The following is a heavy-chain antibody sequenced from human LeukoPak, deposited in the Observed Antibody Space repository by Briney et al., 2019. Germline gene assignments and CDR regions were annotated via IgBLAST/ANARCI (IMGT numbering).Heavy chain of an antibody. CDR3: ARSHSRGFYYMDV. D-gene: IGHD3-22*01. V-gene: IGHV4-39*01. CDR2: IYYSGST. J-gene: IGHJ6*03. Sequence: SETLSLTCTVSGGSISSSNYYWGWIRQPPGKALEWIGSIYYSGSTFYNPSLKSRVTISVDTSKNQFSLKLSSVTAADTAVYYCARSHSRGFYYMDVWGKGTTVTVSS. CDR1: GGSISSSNYY.